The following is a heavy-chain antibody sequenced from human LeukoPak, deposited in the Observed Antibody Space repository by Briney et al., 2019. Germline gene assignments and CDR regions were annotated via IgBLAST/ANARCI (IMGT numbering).Heavy chain of an antibody. Sequence: PGGSLRLSCAASGLTVSTNHMSWVRQAPGEGLEWVSVIYSGAGTNYADPVKGRFTISRDNSKNMLYLQMNSLRVEDTAMYYCTKSGPPDPFWGQGTMVTVSS. CDR3: TKSGPPDPF. CDR2: IYSGAGT. V-gene: IGHV3-53*01. CDR1: GLTVSTNH. J-gene: IGHJ3*01.